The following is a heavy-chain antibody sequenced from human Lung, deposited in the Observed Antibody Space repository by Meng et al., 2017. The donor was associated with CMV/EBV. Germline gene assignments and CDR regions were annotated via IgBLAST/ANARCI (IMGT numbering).Heavy chain of an antibody. Sequence: ESXKISCAASGFTFSSYSMNWVRQAPGKGLEWVSSISSSSSYIYYADSVKGRFTISRDNAKNSLYLQMNSLRAEDTAVYYCARDYGNDYWGQGTRVTVSS. J-gene: IGHJ4*02. D-gene: IGHD4-17*01. V-gene: IGHV3-21*01. CDR1: GFTFSSYS. CDR2: ISSSSSYI. CDR3: ARDYGNDY.